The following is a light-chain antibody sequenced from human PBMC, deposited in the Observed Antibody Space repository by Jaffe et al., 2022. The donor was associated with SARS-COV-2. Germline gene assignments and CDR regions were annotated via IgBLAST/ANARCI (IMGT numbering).Light chain of an antibody. V-gene: IGKV3-15*01. CDR3: QQNYDWPLWT. Sequence: EIVMTQSPATLSVSPGGRATLSCRASQSISSKLAWYQLKPGQAPRLLIYGASTRATGVPARFSGSGSGTVFTLTISSLQSEDFAVYYCQQNYDWPLWTFGQGTRVDVK. J-gene: IGKJ1*01. CDR1: QSISSK. CDR2: GAS.